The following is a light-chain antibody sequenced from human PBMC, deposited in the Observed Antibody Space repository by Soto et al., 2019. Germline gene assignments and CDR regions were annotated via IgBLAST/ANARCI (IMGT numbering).Light chain of an antibody. J-gene: IGKJ3*01. V-gene: IGKV1-9*01. CDR3: QQLNNYSRT. Sequence: IQLTQSPSSLSATVGDRVTITCRASQGISNYLVWYQQKPGKAPNLLIYGASTLQSGVPSRFSGSGSGTDFTLTIDSLQTEDVATYYCQQLNNYSRTFGPGTKVDIK. CDR1: QGISNY. CDR2: GAS.